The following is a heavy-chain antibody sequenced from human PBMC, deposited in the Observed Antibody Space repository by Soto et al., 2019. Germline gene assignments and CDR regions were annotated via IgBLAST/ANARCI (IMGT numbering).Heavy chain of an antibody. Sequence: SETLSLTCAVSGGSISSGGYSWSWIRQPPGKGLEWIGYIYHSGSTYYNQSLKNRVTISVDRSKKQFSLKLSSVTAADTAVYYCARVPDRWGQGTLVTVS. CDR1: GGSISSGGYS. D-gene: IGHD2-2*01. CDR3: ARVPDR. J-gene: IGHJ5*02. CDR2: IYHSGST. V-gene: IGHV4-30-2*01.